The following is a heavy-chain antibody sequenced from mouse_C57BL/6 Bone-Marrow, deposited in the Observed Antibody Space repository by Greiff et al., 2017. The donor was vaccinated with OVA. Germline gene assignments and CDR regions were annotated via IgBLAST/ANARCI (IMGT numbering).Heavy chain of an antibody. V-gene: IGHV14-4*01. CDR1: GFNIKDDY. CDR2: IDPENGDT. CDR3: TKGGSSYDY. Sequence: VQLKESGAELVRPGASVKLSCTASGFNIKDDYMHWVKQRPEQGLEWIGWIDPENGDTEYASKFQGKATITADTSSNTAYLQLSSLTSEDTAVYYCTKGGSSYDYWGQGTTLTVSS. D-gene: IGHD1-1*01. J-gene: IGHJ2*01.